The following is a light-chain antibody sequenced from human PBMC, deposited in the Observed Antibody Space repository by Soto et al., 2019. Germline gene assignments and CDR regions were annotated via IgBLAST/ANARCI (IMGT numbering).Light chain of an antibody. CDR2: VVT. Sequence: QPVLTQPRSVSGSPGQSLTISCSGTGSDVGGYNHVSWYQQHPGKAPKLLIYVVTKRPSGVPDRFSGSKSGNTASLTISGLQAEDEADYYCCSYAGSYTFVVFGEGTKLTVL. V-gene: IGLV2-11*01. CDR3: CSYAGSYTFVV. J-gene: IGLJ2*01. CDR1: GSDVGGYNH.